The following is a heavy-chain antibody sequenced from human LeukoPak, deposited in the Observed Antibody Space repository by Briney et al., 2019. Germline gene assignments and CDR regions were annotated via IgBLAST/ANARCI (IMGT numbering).Heavy chain of an antibody. D-gene: IGHD3-22*01. CDR2: ISGSGGST. CDR3: ARELYSSGYYYYYGMDV. Sequence: GGSLRLSCAASGFTFSSYAMSWVRQAPGKGLEWVSAISGSGGSTYYADSVKGRFTISRDNSKNTLYLQMNSLRAEDTAVYHCARELYSSGYYYYYGMDVWGQGTTVTVSS. CDR1: GFTFSSYA. V-gene: IGHV3-23*01. J-gene: IGHJ6*02.